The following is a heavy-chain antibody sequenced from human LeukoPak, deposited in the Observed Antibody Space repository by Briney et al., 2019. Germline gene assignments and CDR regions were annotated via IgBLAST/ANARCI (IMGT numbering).Heavy chain of an antibody. D-gene: IGHD3-16*02. CDR3: ARDDRSNYDYVWGSYRYPLGDY. V-gene: IGHV1-2*02. CDR1: GYTFTGYY. CDR2: INPNSGGA. Sequence: ASVKVSCKASGYTFTGYYMHWVRQAPGQGLEWMGWINPNSGGANYAQKFQGRVTMTRDTSTSTVYMELSSLRSEDTAVYYCARDDRSNYDYVWGSYRYPLGDYWGQGTLVTVSS. J-gene: IGHJ4*02.